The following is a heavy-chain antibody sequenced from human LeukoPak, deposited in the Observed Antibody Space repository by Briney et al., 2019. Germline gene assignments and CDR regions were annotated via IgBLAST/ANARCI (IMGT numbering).Heavy chain of an antibody. CDR3: AKGRSYYYGSGSSYYYYYGMDV. CDR1: GFPFSSHA. D-gene: IGHD3-10*01. J-gene: IGHJ6*02. CDR2: ISGSGGST. V-gene: IGHV3-23*01. Sequence: GGSLELSCAASGFPFSSHAMSWVRQAPGKGLEWVSAISGSGGSTYYADSVKGRFTISRDNSKNTLYLQMNSLRAEDTAVYYCAKGRSYYYGSGSSYYYYYGMDVWGQGTTVTVSS.